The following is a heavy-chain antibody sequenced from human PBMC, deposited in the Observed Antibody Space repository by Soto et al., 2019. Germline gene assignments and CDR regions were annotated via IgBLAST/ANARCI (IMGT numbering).Heavy chain of an antibody. Sequence: DVQLVESGGGLVQPGRSLRLSCAASGFTFDDYAMHWVRQAPGKGLEWVSGISWNSGSIGYADSVKGRFTISRDNAKNSLYLQMNSLRAEDTALYYCAKDIGPGDSNSFFDYWGQGTLVTVSS. CDR1: GFTFDDYA. J-gene: IGHJ4*02. D-gene: IGHD4-4*01. CDR2: ISWNSGSI. V-gene: IGHV3-9*01. CDR3: AKDIGPGDSNSFFDY.